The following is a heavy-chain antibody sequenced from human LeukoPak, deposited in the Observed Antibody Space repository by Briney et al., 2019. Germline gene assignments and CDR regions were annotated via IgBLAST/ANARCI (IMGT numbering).Heavy chain of an antibody. CDR1: GDSISSGSFL. V-gene: IGHV4-39*07. CDR3: ARWVGNRNWFDP. CDR2: ISYSGST. D-gene: IGHD1-26*01. Sequence: SETLSLTCTVSGDSISSGSFLWGCIRQSPGKGLEWIGSISYSGSTYYNPCLKSRVTVSIDTSKNQFSLKMTSVTAADTAVYYCARWVGNRNWFDPWGQGTLVTVSS. J-gene: IGHJ5*02.